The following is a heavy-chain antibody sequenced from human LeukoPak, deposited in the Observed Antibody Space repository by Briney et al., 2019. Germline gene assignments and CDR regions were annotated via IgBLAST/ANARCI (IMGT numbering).Heavy chain of an antibody. CDR1: GFTFDDYT. V-gene: IGHV3-43*01. Sequence: GGSLRLSCAASGFTFDDYTMHWVRQAPGKGLEWVSLIGWDGGGTYYADSVKGRFTISRDNSKNSLYLQMNSLKTEDSAFYYCVKDKSGDGYNNYFDYWGPGTLVTVSS. J-gene: IGHJ4*02. CDR3: VKDKSGDGYNNYFDY. CDR2: IGWDGGGT. D-gene: IGHD5-24*01.